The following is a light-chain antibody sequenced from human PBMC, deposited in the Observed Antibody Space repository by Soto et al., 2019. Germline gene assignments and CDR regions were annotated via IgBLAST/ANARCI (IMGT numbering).Light chain of an antibody. Sequence: QSALTQPASVSGSPGQSITISCTGTSSDVGSYNYVSWYQRHPGKAPKLMIYEVSNRPSGVSNRFSGSKSGNTASLTISGLQAEDEADYYCSSYTSSSTWVFGGGTKVTVL. CDR2: EVS. CDR3: SSYTSSSTWV. J-gene: IGLJ3*02. V-gene: IGLV2-14*01. CDR1: SSDVGSYNY.